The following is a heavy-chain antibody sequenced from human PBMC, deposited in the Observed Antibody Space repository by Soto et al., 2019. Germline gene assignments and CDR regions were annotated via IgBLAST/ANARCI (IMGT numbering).Heavy chain of an antibody. J-gene: IGHJ4*02. CDR1: GFTFSNFW. D-gene: IGHD5-18*01. V-gene: IGHV3-74*03. CDR2: IYSDGSGT. Sequence: GGSLRLSCAASGFTFSNFWMHWVRQAPGKGLVWVSRIYSDGSGTMYADSVKGRSTISRDNAKGTLYLQMNSLRPEDTAVYYCATLNSFGSDYWGRGTLVTVS. CDR3: ATLNSFGSDY.